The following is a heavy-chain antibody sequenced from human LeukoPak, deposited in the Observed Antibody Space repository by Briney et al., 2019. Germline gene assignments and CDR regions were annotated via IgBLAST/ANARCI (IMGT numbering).Heavy chain of an antibody. CDR3: VANMYNYMDV. D-gene: IGHD2-2*01. V-gene: IGHV3-23*01. Sequence: GGSLRLSSAVSGLTFSTYAMSWVRQAPGRGLEWVSSISGNGATTYYADSVKGRFTISRDNSKKTAFLQMNSLGAEDTAIYYAVANMYNYMDVWGKGTTVTVSS. CDR2: ISGNGATT. CDR1: GLTFSTYA. J-gene: IGHJ6*03.